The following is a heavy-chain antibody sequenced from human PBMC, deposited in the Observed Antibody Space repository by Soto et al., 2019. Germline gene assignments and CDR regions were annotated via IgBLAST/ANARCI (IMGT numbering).Heavy chain of an antibody. J-gene: IGHJ3*02. Sequence: PGGSLRLSCAASGFTFSSYSMNWVRQAPGKGLEWVSSISSSSSYIYYADSVKGRFTISRDNAKNSLYLQMNSLRAEDTAVYYCARDYGGNGGAFDIWGQGTMVTGSS. V-gene: IGHV3-21*01. D-gene: IGHD4-17*01. CDR1: GFTFSSYS. CDR2: ISSSSSYI. CDR3: ARDYGGNGGAFDI.